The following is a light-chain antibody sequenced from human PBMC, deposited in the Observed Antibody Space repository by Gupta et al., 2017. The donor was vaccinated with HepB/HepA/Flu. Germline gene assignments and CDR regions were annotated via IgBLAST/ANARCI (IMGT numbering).Light chain of an antibody. CDR2: TAS. CDR3: QQKYITPLT. Sequence: DIEMTQSPASLSVSVGDRATITCRASQSISNCLAWYQHKAGTAPKLLIYTASSRESGVPSRFSGSGSGTDFTLTISRLQPEDFAVYYCQQKYITPLTFGGGTXVEIK. V-gene: IGKV1-39*01. CDR1: QSISNC. J-gene: IGKJ4*01.